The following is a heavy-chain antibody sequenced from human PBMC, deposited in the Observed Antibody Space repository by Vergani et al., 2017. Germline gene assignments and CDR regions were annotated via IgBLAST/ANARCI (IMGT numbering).Heavy chain of an antibody. V-gene: IGHV3-30*18. CDR3: AKVRDDFWSGYFGGGEYFDY. CDR2: ISYDGSNK. Sequence: QVQLVESGGGVVQPGRSLRLSCAASGFTFSSYGMHWVRQAPGKGLEWVAVISYDGSNKYYADSVKGRFTISRDNSKTPLYLQMNSLRAEDTAVYYCAKVRDDFWSGYFGGGEYFDYWGQGTLVTVSS. CDR1: GFTFSSYG. J-gene: IGHJ4*02. D-gene: IGHD3-3*01.